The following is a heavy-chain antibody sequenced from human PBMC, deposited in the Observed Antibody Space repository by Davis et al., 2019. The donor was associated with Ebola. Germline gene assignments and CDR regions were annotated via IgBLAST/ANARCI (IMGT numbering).Heavy chain of an antibody. CDR2: MNPDSGNT. V-gene: IGHV1-8*01. Sequence: GESLKVSCKASGYTFTSYDINWVRQATGQGLEWMGWMNPDSGNTGYAQNFQGRVTMTRNTSASTAYMELNSLRSEDTAVYYCARGRPHGDYGDWGQGTLVTVSS. D-gene: IGHD4-17*01. CDR3: ARGRPHGDYGD. J-gene: IGHJ4*02. CDR1: GYTFTSYD.